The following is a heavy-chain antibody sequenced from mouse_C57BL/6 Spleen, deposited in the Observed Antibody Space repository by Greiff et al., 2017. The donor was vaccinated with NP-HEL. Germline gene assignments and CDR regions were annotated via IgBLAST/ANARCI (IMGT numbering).Heavy chain of an antibody. J-gene: IGHJ3*01. CDR2: INPNNGGT. Sequence: VQLKQSGPELVKPGASVKISCKASGYTFTDYYMNWVKQSHGKSLEWIGDINPNNGGTSYNQKFKGKATLTVDKSSSTAYMELRSLTSEVSAVYYCAKRGYYGFPFAYWGQGTLVTVSA. CDR3: AKRGYYGFPFAY. CDR1: GYTFTDYY. D-gene: IGHD2-2*01. V-gene: IGHV1-26*01.